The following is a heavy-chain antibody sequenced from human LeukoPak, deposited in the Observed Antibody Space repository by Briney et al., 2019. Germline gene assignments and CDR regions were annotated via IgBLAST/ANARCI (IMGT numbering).Heavy chain of an antibody. D-gene: IGHD4-17*01. J-gene: IGHJ3*02. CDR2: TSSSGSSK. V-gene: IGHV3-11*01. Sequence: PGGSLRLSCAASGFTFSDYYMSWIRQAPGKGLEWVSYTSSSGSSKYYVDSVKGRFTISRDNAKNSLYLQMNSLRAEDTAVYYCARDRWGYGDPSGAFDIWGQGTMVTVSS. CDR3: ARDRWGYGDPSGAFDI. CDR1: GFTFSDYY.